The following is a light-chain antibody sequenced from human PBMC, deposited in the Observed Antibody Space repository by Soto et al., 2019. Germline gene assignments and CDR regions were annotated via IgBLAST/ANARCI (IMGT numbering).Light chain of an antibody. J-gene: IGKJ4*01. CDR1: QSVRSS. Sequence: EIVMTQSPGTLSVSPGERATLFCRASQSVRSSLAWYQQKPGQAPRLFIYDASTRATGIPARFSGSGSGTEFTLTISSLQSEDFATYYCQQANSFPLTFGGGTKVDIK. V-gene: IGKV3-15*01. CDR2: DAS. CDR3: QQANSFPLT.